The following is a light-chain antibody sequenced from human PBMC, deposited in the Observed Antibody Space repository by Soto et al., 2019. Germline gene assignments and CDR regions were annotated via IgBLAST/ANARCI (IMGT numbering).Light chain of an antibody. CDR1: SSDVGGYNY. Sequence: QSALTQPASVSGSPGQSITISCTGTSSDVGGYNYVSWYQQHPGKAPKLMIYDVSNRPSGVSNRFSGSKSGNTASLTISGLQAEHEADYYCSSYTSSSNSRGVFGGGTQAHRP. V-gene: IGLV2-14*01. CDR3: SSYTSSSNSRGV. CDR2: DVS. J-gene: IGLJ2*01.